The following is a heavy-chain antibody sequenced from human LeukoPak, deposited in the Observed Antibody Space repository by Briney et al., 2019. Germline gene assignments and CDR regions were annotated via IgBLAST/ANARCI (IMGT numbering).Heavy chain of an antibody. D-gene: IGHD3-16*02. CDR2: IYYSGST. CDR3: ARERTWGSYRYVLY. J-gene: IGHJ4*02. Sequence: SETLSLTCTVSGGPISSHYWSWIRQPPGKGLEWIGYIYYSGSTNYNPSLKSRVTISVDTSKNQFSLKLSSVTAADTAVYYCARERTWGSYRYVLYWGQGTLVTVSS. V-gene: IGHV4-59*11. CDR1: GGPISSHY.